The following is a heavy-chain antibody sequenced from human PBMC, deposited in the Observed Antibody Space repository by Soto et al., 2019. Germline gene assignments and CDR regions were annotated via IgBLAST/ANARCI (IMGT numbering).Heavy chain of an antibody. V-gene: IGHV3-48*02. CDR1: GFTFSSYS. Sequence: AEGALRLSCAASGFTFSSYSMNWVRQAPGKGLEWVSYISSSSSTIYYADSVKGRFTISRDNAKNSLYLQMNSLRDEDTAVYYCARHDSKYYYYGMDVWGQGTTVTVSS. CDR2: ISSSSSTI. D-gene: IGHD4-4*01. CDR3: ARHDSKYYYYGMDV. J-gene: IGHJ6*02.